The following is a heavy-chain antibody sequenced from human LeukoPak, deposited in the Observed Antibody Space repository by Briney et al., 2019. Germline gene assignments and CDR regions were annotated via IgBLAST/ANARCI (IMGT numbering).Heavy chain of an antibody. V-gene: IGHV3-30*04. Sequence: GGSLRLSCSASGFTFSSYAMHWVRQAPGKGLEWAAFISYDGVNKYYADSVKGRFTISRDNYKNTLYLQMNSLRVEDTAVYYCAKDGKYYDISGAYYCDYWGQGTLVTVSS. CDR2: ISYDGVNK. D-gene: IGHD3-9*01. CDR1: GFTFSSYA. CDR3: AKDGKYYDISGAYYCDY. J-gene: IGHJ4*02.